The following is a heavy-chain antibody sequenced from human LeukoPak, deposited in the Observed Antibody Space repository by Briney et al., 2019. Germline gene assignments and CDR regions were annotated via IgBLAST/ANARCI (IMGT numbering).Heavy chain of an antibody. CDR3: ARGTYQSYYYDSSGYYRWYFDY. D-gene: IGHD3-22*01. J-gene: IGHJ4*02. CDR1: GFTFSSYA. CDR2: ISSNGGST. V-gene: IGHV3-64*01. Sequence: GGSLRFSCAASGFTFSSYAMHWVRQAPGKGLEYVSAISSNGGSTYYANSVKGRFTISRDNSKNTLYLQMGSLRAEDMAVYYCARGTYQSYYYDSSGYYRWYFDYWGQGTLVTVSS.